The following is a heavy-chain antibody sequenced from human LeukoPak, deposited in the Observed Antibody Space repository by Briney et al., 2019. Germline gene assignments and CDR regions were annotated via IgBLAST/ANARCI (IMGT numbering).Heavy chain of an antibody. CDR1: GYTFTGYY. CDR2: INPNSGGT. Sequence: ASVKVSCKASGYTFTGYYMHWVRQAPGQGLEWMGWINPNSGGTNYAQKFQGWVTMTRDTSISTAYMELSRLRSDDTAVYYCASYDILTPSNDDYWGQGTLVTVSS. CDR3: ASYDILTPSNDDY. V-gene: IGHV1-2*04. D-gene: IGHD3-9*01. J-gene: IGHJ4*02.